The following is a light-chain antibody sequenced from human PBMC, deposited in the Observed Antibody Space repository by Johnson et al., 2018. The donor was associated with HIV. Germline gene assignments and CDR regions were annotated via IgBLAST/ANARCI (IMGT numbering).Light chain of an antibody. V-gene: IGLV1-51*01. CDR3: GTWDSSLSAAGV. Sequence: QSVLTQPPSVSAAPGQKVTISCSGSNSNIGNNYVSWYQQFPGTAPKLLIYDNNKRPSGIPDRFSGSKSGTSATLGITGLQTGDEADYYCGTWDSSLSAAGVFGTVTKVTVL. CDR1: NSNIGNNY. CDR2: DNN. J-gene: IGLJ1*01.